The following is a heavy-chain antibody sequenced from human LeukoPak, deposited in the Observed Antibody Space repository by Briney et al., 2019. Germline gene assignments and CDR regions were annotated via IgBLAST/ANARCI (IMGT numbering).Heavy chain of an antibody. CDR2: ICGSSATMSSSRSTI. CDR1: GFTLSSYS. D-gene: IGHD5-18*01. V-gene: IGHV3-48*01. J-gene: IGHJ3*02. Sequence: PGGSLRLSRVASGFTLSSYSMNWVRQAPGKGREWVSYICGSSATMSSSRSTIYYADSVKGRFTITRDNAKNSLYLKMNSLGAEETAGYYCARAGGYSYGGLTFDIWGQGTMVTVSS. CDR3: ARAGGYSYGGLTFDI.